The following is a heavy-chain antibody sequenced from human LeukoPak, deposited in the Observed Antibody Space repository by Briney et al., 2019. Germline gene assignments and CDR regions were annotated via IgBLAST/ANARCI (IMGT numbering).Heavy chain of an antibody. CDR2: ISWDGGST. J-gene: IGHJ3*02. CDR3: AKLEVVPAATRSHDAFDI. D-gene: IGHD2-2*01. CDR1: GSTVDDYA. V-gene: IGHV3-43D*03. Sequence: GGSLRLSCSPSGSTVDDYAIHWVRQAPGKGLEWVSPISWDGGSTYYADSVKGRFTISRDNSKNSLYLQMNSLRAEDTALYYCAKLEVVPAATRSHDAFDIWGQGTMVTVSS.